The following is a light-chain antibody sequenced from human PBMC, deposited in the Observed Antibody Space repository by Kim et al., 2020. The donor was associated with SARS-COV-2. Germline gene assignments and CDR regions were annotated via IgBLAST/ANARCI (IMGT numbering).Light chain of an antibody. CDR3: QHYIRFPYT. Sequence: SESVGDRVNLTCRARQIIDTYLAWYQQKPGKAPNHLIYQASSLQIGVPSRFSGSGSGAEFTLTISNRQPDDFATYYCQHYIRFPYTFGQGTKLEIK. V-gene: IGKV1-5*03. CDR1: QIIDTY. CDR2: QAS. J-gene: IGKJ2*01.